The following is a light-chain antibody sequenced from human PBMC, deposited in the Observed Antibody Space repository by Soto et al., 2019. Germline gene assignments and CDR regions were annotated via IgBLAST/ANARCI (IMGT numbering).Light chain of an antibody. V-gene: IGKV1-5*01. J-gene: IGKJ2*01. CDR3: QQYNSYSMYT. CDR2: DAS. Sequence: DIQMTQSPSSLSASVGDRVTSTFRASQSISRWLAWYQQKPGKAPKLLIFDASSLKSGVPSRFSGSGSGTEFTLTISSLHPDDFATYYCQQYNSYSMYTFGQGAKVDIK. CDR1: QSISRW.